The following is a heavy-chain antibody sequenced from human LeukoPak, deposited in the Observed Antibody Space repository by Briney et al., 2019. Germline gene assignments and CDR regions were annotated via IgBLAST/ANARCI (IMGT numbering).Heavy chain of an antibody. CDR3: ARGLGIAVAGSVDAFDI. CDR2: INPSGGST. V-gene: IGHV1-46*01. CDR1: GYTFTSYY. J-gene: IGHJ3*02. Sequence: ASVKVSCKASGYTFTSYYMHWVRQAPGQGLEWVGIINPSGGSTSYAQKFQGRVTMTRDTSTSTVYMELSSLRSEDTAVYYCARGLGIAVAGSVDAFDIWGQGTMVTVSS. D-gene: IGHD6-19*01.